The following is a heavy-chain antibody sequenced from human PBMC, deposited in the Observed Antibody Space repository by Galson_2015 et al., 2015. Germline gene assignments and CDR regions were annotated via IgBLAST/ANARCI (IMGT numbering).Heavy chain of an antibody. Sequence: SLRLSCAASGFTFSTYPMNWVRQAPGRGLEWVSSISSSSSYIYYADSVKGRFTISRDNAKNSLYLQMNRLRAEDTAIYYCANFGYSSGWYVGWGQGTLVTVSS. D-gene: IGHD6-19*01. CDR3: ANFGYSSGWYVG. J-gene: IGHJ4*02. CDR1: GFTFSTYP. CDR2: ISSSSSYI. V-gene: IGHV3-21*01.